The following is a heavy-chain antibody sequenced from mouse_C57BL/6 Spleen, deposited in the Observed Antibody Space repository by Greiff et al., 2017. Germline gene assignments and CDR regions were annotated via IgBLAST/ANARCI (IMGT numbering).Heavy chain of an antibody. V-gene: IGHV1-15*01. J-gene: IGHJ2*01. CDR1: GYTFTDYE. D-gene: IGHD2-4*01. CDR2: IDPETGGT. CDR3: TREDSDYRYYFDY. Sequence: QVQLQQPGAELVKPGASVTLSCKASGYTFTDYEMHWVKQTPVHGLEWIGAIDPETGGTAYTQKFKGKATLTADTSSSTAYMELSSLTSEDSAVXYCTREDSDYRYYFDYWGQGTTLTVSS.